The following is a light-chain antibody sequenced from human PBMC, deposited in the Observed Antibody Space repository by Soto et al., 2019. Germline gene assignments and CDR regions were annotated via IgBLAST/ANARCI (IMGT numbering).Light chain of an antibody. J-gene: IGKJ2*01. CDR1: QSVSSSY. CDR2: GAS. Sequence: EIVLTQSPGTLSLSPGERATLSCRASQSVSSSYLAWYQQKPGQAPRLLIYGASSRATGIPDRFSGSGSGTYCTLTISRLEPEDFSVYYCQQYPGYTFGQGTKLQIK. CDR3: QQYPGYT. V-gene: IGKV3-20*01.